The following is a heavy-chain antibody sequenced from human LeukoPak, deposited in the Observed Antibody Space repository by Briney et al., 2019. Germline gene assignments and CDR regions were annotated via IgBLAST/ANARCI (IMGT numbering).Heavy chain of an antibody. CDR1: GFNFDRYT. CDR3: ARAGRAYSSSWYWFDP. Sequence: GGSLRLSRAASGFNFDRYTMHWVRHTAGRGLEWVSFINRNGGHTWYADSLKGRFTISRDNAKNSLYLQMNSLRAEDTAVYYCARAGRAYSSSWYWFDPWGQGTLVTVSS. V-gene: IGHV3-20*04. D-gene: IGHD6-13*01. CDR2: INRNGGHT. J-gene: IGHJ5*02.